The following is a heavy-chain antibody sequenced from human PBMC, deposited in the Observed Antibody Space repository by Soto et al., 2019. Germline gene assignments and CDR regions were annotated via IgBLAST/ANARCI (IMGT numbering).Heavy chain of an antibody. J-gene: IGHJ6*02. CDR1: GFSFGSYG. CDR2: ISYDGSNK. D-gene: IGHD3-3*01. CDR3: ATTRFRFLEWGQANTSYNYYCMDG. Sequence: PGGSLRLSCAACGFSFGSYGMHWVRQAPDKGLEWVAVISYDGSNKYYADSVKVRWTISRDNSKNRLYLQSNSLRADDTGVYCCATTRFRFLEWGQANTSYNYYCMDGWGQGTTFTAAS. V-gene: IGHV3-33*01.